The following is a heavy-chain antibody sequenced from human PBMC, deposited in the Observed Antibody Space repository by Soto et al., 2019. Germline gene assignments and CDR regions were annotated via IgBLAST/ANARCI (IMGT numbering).Heavy chain of an antibody. CDR2: IYYSGST. J-gene: IGHJ4*02. Sequence: PSDTLSLTCTVSGGSISIYYWSCIRQPPGKGLEWIGYIYYSGSTNYNPSLKSRVTISVDTSKNQFSLKLSSVTAADTAVYYCARMTFDDYFDYWGQGTLVTVSS. CDR1: GGSISIYY. V-gene: IGHV4-59*01. D-gene: IGHD2-21*02. CDR3: ARMTFDDYFDY.